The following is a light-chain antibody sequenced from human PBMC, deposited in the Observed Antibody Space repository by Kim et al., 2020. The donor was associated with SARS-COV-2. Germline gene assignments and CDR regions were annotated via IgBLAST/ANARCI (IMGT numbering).Light chain of an antibody. Sequence: SPPPGERATPSCRASQSISSSLAWYQQKPGQAPRVLIYGASARATGIPARFSGSGSGTEFTLTISNLQSEDFAVYYCQQYAYWRAFGQGTRLEIK. J-gene: IGKJ5*01. V-gene: IGKV3-15*01. CDR1: QSISSS. CDR2: GAS. CDR3: QQYAYWRA.